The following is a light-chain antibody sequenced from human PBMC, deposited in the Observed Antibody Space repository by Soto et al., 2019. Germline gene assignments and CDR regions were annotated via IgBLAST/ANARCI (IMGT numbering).Light chain of an antibody. J-gene: IGKJ2*01. V-gene: IGKV3-20*01. CDR3: QRYGGSPPYT. CDR2: GAC. CDR1: QSVSSSY. Sequence: EMGLTQSPGTLSLSPGERATLSCRASQSVSSSYLAWYQQKPALAHRLLIYGACNRATGIPDRFSGSRSGTDFNRTISRLEPEDFAVYNCQRYGGSPPYTFGQGTKLEIK.